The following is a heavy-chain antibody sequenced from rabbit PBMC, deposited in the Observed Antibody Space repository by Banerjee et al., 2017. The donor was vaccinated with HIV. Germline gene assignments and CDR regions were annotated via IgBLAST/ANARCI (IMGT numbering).Heavy chain of an antibody. V-gene: IGHV1S40*01. CDR2: IYAGGNDNT. Sequence: QSLEESGGDLVKPGASLTLTCTASGFSFSSGYDMCWVRQAPGKGLEWIACIYAGGNDNTYYANWAKGRFTISKTSSTTVTLQMTSLTAADTATYFCASKYVTSSIDLWGPGTLVTVS. J-gene: IGHJ4*01. CDR1: GFSFSSGYD. D-gene: IGHD1-1*01. CDR3: ASKYVTSSIDL.